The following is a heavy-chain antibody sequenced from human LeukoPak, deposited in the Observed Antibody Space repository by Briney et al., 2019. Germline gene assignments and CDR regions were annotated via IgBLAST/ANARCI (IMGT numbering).Heavy chain of an antibody. V-gene: IGHV4-59*08. D-gene: IGHD5-18*01. CDR1: GGSISIYY. CDR3: ASSGYSYGPFDY. J-gene: IGHJ4*02. CDR2: IYYSGST. Sequence: SETQSLTCTVSGGSISIYYWSWIREPPGKGLEWIGYIYYSGSTNYNPSLKSRVTISVDTSKNQFSLKLSSVTAADTAAYYCASSGYSYGPFDYWGQGTLVTVSS.